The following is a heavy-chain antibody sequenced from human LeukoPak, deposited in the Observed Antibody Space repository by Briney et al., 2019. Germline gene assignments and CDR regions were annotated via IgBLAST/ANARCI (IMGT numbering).Heavy chain of an antibody. CDR3: ARDLNQLPFNPTTWYYYMDV. V-gene: IGHV1-46*01. D-gene: IGHD2/OR15-2a*01. Sequence: ASVKVSCKASGYTFTSYYMHWVRQAPGQGLEWMGIINPSGGSTSYAQKFQGRVTMTRDTSTSTVYMELSSLRSEDTAVYYCARDLNQLPFNPTTWYYYMDVWGKGTTVTVSS. CDR2: INPSGGST. CDR1: GYTFTSYY. J-gene: IGHJ6*03.